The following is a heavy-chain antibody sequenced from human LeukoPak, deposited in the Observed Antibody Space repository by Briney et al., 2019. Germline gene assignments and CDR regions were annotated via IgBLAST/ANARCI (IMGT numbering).Heavy chain of an antibody. Sequence: GGSLRLSCATSGFTFDKYFIHWVRQAPGKGLDWVSSISGTSTYIDYADSVKGRFTISRDNSKNTLYLQMNSLRAEDTAVYYCAKSGTMAYYYYYYGMDVWGQGTTVTVSS. CDR2: ISGTSTYI. D-gene: IGHD4/OR15-4a*01. CDR1: GFTFDKYF. V-gene: IGHV3-21*01. J-gene: IGHJ6*02. CDR3: AKSGTMAYYYYYYGMDV.